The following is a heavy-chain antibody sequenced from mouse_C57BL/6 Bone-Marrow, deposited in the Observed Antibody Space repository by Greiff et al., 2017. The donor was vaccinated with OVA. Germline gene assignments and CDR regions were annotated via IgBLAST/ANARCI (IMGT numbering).Heavy chain of an antibody. Sequence: VQLQQPGAELVMPGASVKLSCKASGYTFTSYWMHWVQPRPGQGLEWIGEIDPSDSYTNYNQTFTGMSTLTVDNSSRTAYMQLSSLTSEDSAVNYGAILRYYDDDVKAMDNWGQGTADT. CDR2: IDPSDSYT. J-gene: IGHJ4*01. V-gene: IGHV1-69*01. D-gene: IGHD2-4*01. CDR3: AILRYYDDDVKAMDN. CDR1: GYTFTSYW.